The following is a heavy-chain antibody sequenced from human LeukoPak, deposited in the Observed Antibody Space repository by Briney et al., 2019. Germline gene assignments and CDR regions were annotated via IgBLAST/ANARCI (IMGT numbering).Heavy chain of an antibody. D-gene: IGHD3-22*01. Sequence: SETLSLTCTASGGSISSNYWTWIRQPAGKGLEYIGRIYSSGNTNYNPSLKSRVTMSVDTSKNQFSLLLHSVTAADTAVYYCARVWLSSGSYWYYDFWRSGTLVIVSS. J-gene: IGHJ2*01. V-gene: IGHV4-4*07. CDR2: IYSSGNT. CDR1: GGSISSNY. CDR3: ARVWLSSGSYWYYDF.